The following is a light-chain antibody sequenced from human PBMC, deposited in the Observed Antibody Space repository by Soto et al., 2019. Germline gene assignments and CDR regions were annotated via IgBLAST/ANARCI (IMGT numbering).Light chain of an antibody. V-gene: IGKV1-27*01. CDR1: QGITNS. Sequence: DIQMTQSPSSLSASVGDRATITCRASQGITNSLAWYQQKPGKIPKLLIYAASTLQSGVPSRFSGSGSGTEFTLTISILQPEDVATYYCQQYNSAPFTFGPGTKVDIK. CDR3: QQYNSAPFT. J-gene: IGKJ3*01. CDR2: AAS.